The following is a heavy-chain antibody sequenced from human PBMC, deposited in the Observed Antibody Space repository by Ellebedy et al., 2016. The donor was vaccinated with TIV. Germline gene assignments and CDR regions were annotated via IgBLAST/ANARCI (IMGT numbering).Heavy chain of an antibody. J-gene: IGHJ4*02. Sequence: MPSETLSLTCAISGDSVSSNSAAWNWIRQSPSRGLEWLGRTYYRSKWYNDYALSVKSRITFNPDTSKNQFSLQLNSVTPEDTAVYYCARSVPAAGIPPEYWGQGTLVTVSS. CDR1: GDSVSSNSAA. D-gene: IGHD2-2*01. CDR2: TYYRSKWYN. V-gene: IGHV6-1*01. CDR3: ARSVPAAGIPPEY.